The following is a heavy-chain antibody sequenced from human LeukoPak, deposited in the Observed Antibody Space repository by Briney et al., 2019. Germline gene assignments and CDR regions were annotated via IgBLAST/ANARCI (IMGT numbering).Heavy chain of an antibody. V-gene: IGHV3-30*18. D-gene: IGHD6-13*01. CDR1: GFTFSSYG. Sequence: EGSLRLSCAASGFTFSSYGMHWVRQAPGKGLEWVAAISYDGSNKYYAVSVKGRFTISRDNSKNTLYPQMNSLRAEDTAVYYCAKGEAAGFDYWGQGTLVTVSS. J-gene: IGHJ4*02. CDR2: ISYDGSNK. CDR3: AKGEAAGFDY.